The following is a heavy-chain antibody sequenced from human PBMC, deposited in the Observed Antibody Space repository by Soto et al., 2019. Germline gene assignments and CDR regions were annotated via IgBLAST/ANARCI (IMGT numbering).Heavy chain of an antibody. CDR3: ARSREVFGELPSSVYYYYGMDV. J-gene: IGHJ6*01. Sequence: QVQLVQSGAEVKKPGSSVKVSCKASGGTFSSYAIGWVRQAPGQGLEWMGGIIPIFGTANYAQKFQGRVTITADESTSTAYMELGSMRSEDTAVYYCARSREVFGELPSSVYYYYGMDVWGQGTTVTVCS. CDR2: IIPIFGTA. V-gene: IGHV1-69*01. CDR1: GGTFSSYA. D-gene: IGHD3-10*01.